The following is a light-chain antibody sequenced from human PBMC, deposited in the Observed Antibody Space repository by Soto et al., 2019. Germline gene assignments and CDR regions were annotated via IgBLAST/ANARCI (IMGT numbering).Light chain of an antibody. CDR3: EDYSSSSGLT. CDR2: QAS. CDR1: QSISSW. Sequence: DIQMTQSPSTLSASVGDRVTITCRASQSISSWLAWYQQKPGKASKLLIFQASSLKSGVPSRFSGSGSATEYTLTISSLQPDDFATYYCEDYSSSSGLTFGGGTKVEIK. V-gene: IGKV1-5*03. J-gene: IGKJ4*01.